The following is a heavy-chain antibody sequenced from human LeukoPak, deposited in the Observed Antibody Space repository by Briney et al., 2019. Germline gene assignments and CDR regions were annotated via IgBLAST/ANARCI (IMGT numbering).Heavy chain of an antibody. J-gene: IGHJ3*02. CDR3: ARESYYYDSSGYPFGAFDI. V-gene: IGHV3-66*01. Sequence: GGSLRLSCAASGFTFSSYAMSWVRQAPGKGLEWVSVIYSGGSTYYADSVKGRFTISRDNSKNTLYLQMNSLRAEDTAVYYCARESYYYDSSGYPFGAFDIWGQGTMVTVSS. CDR2: IYSGGST. CDR1: GFTFSSYA. D-gene: IGHD3-22*01.